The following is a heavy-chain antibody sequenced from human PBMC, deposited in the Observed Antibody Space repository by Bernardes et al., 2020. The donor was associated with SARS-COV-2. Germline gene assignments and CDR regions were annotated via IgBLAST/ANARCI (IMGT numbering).Heavy chain of an antibody. CDR1: GFTFSSYA. CDR3: AKVDYSGITMIVVVRRLDAFDI. V-gene: IGHV3-23*01. Sequence: GGSLRLSCAASGFTFSSYAMSWVHQAPGKGLEWVSAISGSGGSTYYADSVKGRFTISRDNSKNTLYLQMNSLRAEDTAVYYCAKVDYSGITMIVVVRRLDAFDIWGQGTMVTVSS. J-gene: IGHJ3*02. D-gene: IGHD3-22*01. CDR2: ISGSGGST.